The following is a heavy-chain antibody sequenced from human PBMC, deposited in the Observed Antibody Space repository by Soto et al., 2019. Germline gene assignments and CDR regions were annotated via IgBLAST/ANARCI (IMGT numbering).Heavy chain of an antibody. J-gene: IGHJ3*02. CDR2: IIPILGIA. D-gene: IGHD3-22*01. Sequence: QVQLVQSGAEVKKPGSSVKVSCKASGGTFSSYTISWVRQAPGQGLEWMGRIIPILGIANYAQKFQGRVTITAGKSTSTAYMELSSLRSEDTAVYYCARAGVTYYYDSSGYDAFDIWGQGTMVTVSS. V-gene: IGHV1-69*02. CDR3: ARAGVTYYYDSSGYDAFDI. CDR1: GGTFSSYT.